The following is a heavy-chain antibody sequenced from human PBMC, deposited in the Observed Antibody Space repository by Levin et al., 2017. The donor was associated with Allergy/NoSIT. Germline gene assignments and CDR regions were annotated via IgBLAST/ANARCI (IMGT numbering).Heavy chain of an antibody. J-gene: IGHJ4*02. CDR1: GFTFSSYE. CDR3: ARQLGNVWSGYKYCDY. Sequence: LSLTCAASGFTFSSYEMNWVRRAPGKGLEWVSYISSTGSTIYSADSVKGRFTISRDNAQNSLYLHMNSLRAEDPAVYYCARQLGNVWSGYKYCDYWGQGNMVTVSS. D-gene: IGHD3-3*01. CDR2: ISSTGSTI. V-gene: IGHV3-48*03.